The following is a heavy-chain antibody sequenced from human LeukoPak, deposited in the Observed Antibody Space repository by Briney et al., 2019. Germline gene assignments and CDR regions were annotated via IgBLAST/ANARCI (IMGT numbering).Heavy chain of an antibody. D-gene: IGHD5-12*01. CDR1: GPSLSGYY. Sequence: SDTLSLTCAVYGPSLSGYYGSWVRQPPGKGPGWIGYIYYSGSPKYNPSLKSRVTISVDTSKNQFSLKLSSVTAADTAVYYCARGSSSGYDYVSWFDPWGQGTLVTVSS. V-gene: IGHV4-59*07. CDR2: IYYSGSP. CDR3: ARGSSSGYDYVSWFDP. J-gene: IGHJ5*02.